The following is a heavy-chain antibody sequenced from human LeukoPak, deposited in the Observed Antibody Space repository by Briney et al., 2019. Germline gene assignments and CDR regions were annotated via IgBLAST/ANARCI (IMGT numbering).Heavy chain of an antibody. J-gene: IGHJ3*02. CDR3: ARDGGYDGGDAFDI. Sequence: PSETLSLTCTVSGGSISSGGYYWSWIRQHPGKGLEWIGYIYYSGSTYYNPSLKSRVTISVDTSKNQFSLKLSSVTAADTAVYYCARDGGYDGGDAFDIWGQGTMVTVSS. CDR1: GGSISSGGYY. D-gene: IGHD5-12*01. V-gene: IGHV4-31*03. CDR2: IYYSGST.